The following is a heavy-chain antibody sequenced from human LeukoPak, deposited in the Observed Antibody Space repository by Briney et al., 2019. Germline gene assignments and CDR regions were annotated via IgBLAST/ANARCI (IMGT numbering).Heavy chain of an antibody. CDR2: IYYSGST. Sequence: SETLSLTCIVSGGSISSTTYYWGWIRQPPGKGLEWIGSIYYSGSTWYNPSLKSRVTVSADTSKNQFSLKLTSVTAADTAVYYCARDRACSNGVCSYFHYWGQGTVVTVSS. D-gene: IGHD2-8*01. J-gene: IGHJ4*02. CDR1: GGSISSTTYY. CDR3: ARDRACSNGVCSYFHY. V-gene: IGHV4-39*01.